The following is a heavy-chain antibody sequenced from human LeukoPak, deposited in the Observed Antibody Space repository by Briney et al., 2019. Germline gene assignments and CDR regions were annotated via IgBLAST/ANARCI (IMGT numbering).Heavy chain of an antibody. CDR1: GFTFSNYR. D-gene: IGHD6-19*01. CDR3: VKDLRAVNYYGMDV. J-gene: IGHJ6*02. V-gene: IGHV3-74*01. Sequence: QPGGSLRLSCAASGFTFSNYRMHWVRQAPGKGLVWVSRINSDGSSTNYADSVKGRLTISRDNAKNSLYLQMNSLRDEDTAVYYCVKDLRAVNYYGMDVWGQGTTVIVSS. CDR2: INSDGSST.